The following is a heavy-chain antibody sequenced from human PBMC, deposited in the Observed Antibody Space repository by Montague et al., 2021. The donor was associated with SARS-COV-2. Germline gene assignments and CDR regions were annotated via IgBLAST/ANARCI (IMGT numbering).Heavy chain of an antibody. D-gene: IGHD4/OR15-4a*01. CDR2: IRGSGSYI. Sequence: SLRLSCAGSGFTFIHYNINWVRQAPGKGLEWVSCIRGSGSYIYYADSVRGRFTISRDNAKNTLFLEMSSLRADDTAVYYCARANANLPGGLDGWGQGTTVTVS. CDR1: GFTFIHYN. V-gene: IGHV3-21*01. CDR3: ARANANLPGGLDG. J-gene: IGHJ6*02.